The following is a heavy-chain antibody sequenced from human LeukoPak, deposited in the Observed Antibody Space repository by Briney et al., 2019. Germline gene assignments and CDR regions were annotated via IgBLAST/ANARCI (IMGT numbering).Heavy chain of an antibody. CDR3: ARHDNSGYYRFDY. J-gene: IGHJ4*02. Sequence: PGGSLRLSCAASGFTVSSNYMSWVRQAPGKGLEWVSVIYSGGSTYYADSVKGRFTISRDNSKNTLYLQMNSLRAEDTAVYYCARHDNSGYYRFDYWGQGTLVTVSS. D-gene: IGHD3-22*01. V-gene: IGHV3-66*04. CDR1: GFTVSSNY. CDR2: IYSGGST.